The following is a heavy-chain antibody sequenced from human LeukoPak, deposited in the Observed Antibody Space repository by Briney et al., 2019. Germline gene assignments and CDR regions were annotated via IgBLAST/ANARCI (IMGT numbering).Heavy chain of an antibody. CDR2: IYHSGST. V-gene: IGHV4-34*01. Sequence: KTSETLSLTCAVYGGSFSGFYWSWIRQPPGKGLEWIGSIYHSGSTYYNPSLKSRVTISVDTSKNQFSLKLSSVTAADTAVYYCARVSFRNYYGSGTYRRRGDYWGQGTLVAVAS. D-gene: IGHD3-10*01. CDR3: ARVSFRNYYGSGTYRRRGDY. CDR1: GGSFSGFY. J-gene: IGHJ4*02.